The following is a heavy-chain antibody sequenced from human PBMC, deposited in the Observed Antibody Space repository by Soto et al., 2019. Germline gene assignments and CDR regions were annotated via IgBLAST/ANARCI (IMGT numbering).Heavy chain of an antibody. CDR2: ISGGGGRT. D-gene: IGHD6-19*01. Sequence: GGSLRLSCAASGFTFSGYGMSWVRQAPGKGLEWVSTISGGGGRTYYADSVKGRFTISRDNSKNTLYVQMSSLRAEDTAVYYCARITGWPFYFDSWGRGTLVTVSS. V-gene: IGHV3-23*01. CDR1: GFTFSGYG. CDR3: ARITGWPFYFDS. J-gene: IGHJ4*02.